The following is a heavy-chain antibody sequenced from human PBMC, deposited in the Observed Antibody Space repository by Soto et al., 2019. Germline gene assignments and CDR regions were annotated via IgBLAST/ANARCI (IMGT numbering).Heavy chain of an antibody. CDR2: ISYDGSNK. CDR1: GFTFSSYG. Sequence: GGSLRLSCAASGFTFSSYGMHWVRQAPGKGLEWVAVISYDGSNKYYADSVKGRFTISRDNSKNTLYLQMNSLRAEDTAVYYCAKVGRVGAPDYWGQGTLVTVSS. J-gene: IGHJ4*02. D-gene: IGHD1-26*01. CDR3: AKVGRVGAPDY. V-gene: IGHV3-30*18.